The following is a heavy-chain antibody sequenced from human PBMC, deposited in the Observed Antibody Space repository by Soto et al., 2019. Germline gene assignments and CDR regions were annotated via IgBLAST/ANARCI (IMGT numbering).Heavy chain of an antibody. V-gene: IGHV4-59*01. J-gene: IGHJ5*02. CDR2: IYYSGST. Sequence: QVQLQESGPGLVKPSETLSLTCTVSGGSISSYYWSWIRQPPGKGLEWIGYIYYSGSTNYNPSLTSRVTISVDTSKNQFSLKLSSVTAADTAFYYCASYGSGSYPPFDPWGQGTLVTVSS. CDR1: GGSISSYY. D-gene: IGHD3-10*01. CDR3: ASYGSGSYPPFDP.